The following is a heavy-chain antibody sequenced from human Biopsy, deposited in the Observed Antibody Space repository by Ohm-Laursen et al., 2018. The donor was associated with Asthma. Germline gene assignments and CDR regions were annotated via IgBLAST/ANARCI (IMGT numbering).Heavy chain of an antibody. V-gene: IGHV4-31*02. D-gene: IGHD3-22*01. CDR1: YGSITSGGYY. J-gene: IGHJ4*02. Sequence: TLPLTWTVSYGSITSGGYYWTWIRQHPGKGLEWIGFIYYSGSTYYNPSLKSRVSISIDTSKNQFSLELSSVTAADTAVYYCARAQDYYDSRGYYRSFDYWGQGTLVTVSS. CDR3: ARAQDYYDSRGYYRSFDY. CDR2: IYYSGST.